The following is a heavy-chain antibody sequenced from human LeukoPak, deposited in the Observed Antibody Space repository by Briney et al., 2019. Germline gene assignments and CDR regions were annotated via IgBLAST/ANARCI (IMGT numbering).Heavy chain of an antibody. J-gene: IGHJ4*02. D-gene: IGHD6-13*01. V-gene: IGHV3-23*01. CDR3: AKPPPDSSSWLFDY. CDR2: ISGNGGTT. CDR1: GLTFSTYA. Sequence: PGGSLRLSCAASGLTFSTYAMGWVRQAPGKGLEWVSTISGNGGTTYYADSVKGRFTISRDNSKNTLYLQMNSLRVEDTAVYYCAKPPPDSSSWLFDYWGQGTLVTVSS.